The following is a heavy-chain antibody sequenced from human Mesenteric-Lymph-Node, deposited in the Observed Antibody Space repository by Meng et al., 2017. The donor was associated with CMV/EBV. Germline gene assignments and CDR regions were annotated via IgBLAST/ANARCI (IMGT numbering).Heavy chain of an antibody. V-gene: IGHV3-9*01. CDR2: ISWNSGSI. Sequence: SWAASGFTFDDYAMHWVRQAPGKGLEWVSGISWNSGSIGYADSVKGRFTISRDNAKNSLYLQMNSLRAEDTALYYCAKDRGWGTTDSYFDYWGQGTLVTVSS. CDR3: AKDRGWGTTDSYFDY. D-gene: IGHD3-16*01. J-gene: IGHJ4*02. CDR1: GFTFDDYA.